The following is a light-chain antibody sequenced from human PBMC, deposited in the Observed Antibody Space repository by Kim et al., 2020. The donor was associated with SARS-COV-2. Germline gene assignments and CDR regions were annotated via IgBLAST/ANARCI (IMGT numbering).Light chain of an antibody. V-gene: IGLV4-69*01. Sequence: QLVLTQSPSASASLGASVKLTCTLSSGHNSYAIAWHQQQPEKGPRYLMKLNSDGSHSKGDGIPDRFSGSSSGAERYLTISSLQSEDEAYYFCQTWGTGIHVVFGGGTQLTVL. J-gene: IGLJ2*01. CDR2: LNSDGSH. CDR1: SGHNSYA. CDR3: QTWGTGIHVV.